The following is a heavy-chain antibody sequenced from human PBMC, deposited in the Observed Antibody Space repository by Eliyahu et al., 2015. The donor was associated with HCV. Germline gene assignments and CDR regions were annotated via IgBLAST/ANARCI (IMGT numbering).Heavy chain of an antibody. V-gene: IGHV1-46*04. CDR3: ARDHAYYYDSSGYYEDAYYYGMDV. J-gene: IGHJ6*02. D-gene: IGHD3-22*01. CDR2: XNPSGGST. Sequence: QVQLVQSGAEVKKPGASVKVSCKASGYTFTSYYMXWVRQAPGQGLEWMGIXNPSGGSTSYAQKLQGRVTMTRDTSTSTVYMELSSLRSEDTAVYYCARDHAYYYDSSGYYEDAYYYGMDVWGQGTTVTVSS. CDR1: GYTFTSYY.